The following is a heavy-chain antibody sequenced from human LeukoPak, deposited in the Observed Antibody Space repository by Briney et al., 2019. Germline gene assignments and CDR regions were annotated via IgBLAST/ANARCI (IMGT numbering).Heavy chain of an antibody. CDR1: GFTFSDYY. J-gene: IGHJ4*02. CDR3: AKNKGWELPAELDS. CDR2: ISSSGSTI. V-gene: IGHV3-11*01. D-gene: IGHD2-15*01. Sequence: GGSLRLSCAASGFTFSDYYMSWIRQAPGKGLEWVSYISSSGSTIYYADSVKGRFTISRDNAKNSLYLQLSSLRPEDTAVYCCAKNKGWELPAELDSWGQGALVIMSS.